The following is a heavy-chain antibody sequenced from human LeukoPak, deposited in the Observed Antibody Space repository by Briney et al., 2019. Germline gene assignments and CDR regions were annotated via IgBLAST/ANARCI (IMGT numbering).Heavy chain of an antibody. Sequence: GASVKVSCKASGYTFTSYDINWVRQATGQGLEWMGWMNPNSGNTGFAQKLQGRVTMTTDTSTSTAYMELRSLRSDDSAVYYCARRGSGSRNWFDPWGQRTLVTVSS. J-gene: IGHJ5*02. D-gene: IGHD1-26*01. V-gene: IGHV1-8*02. CDR2: MNPNSGNT. CDR1: GYTFTSYD. CDR3: ARRGSGSRNWFDP.